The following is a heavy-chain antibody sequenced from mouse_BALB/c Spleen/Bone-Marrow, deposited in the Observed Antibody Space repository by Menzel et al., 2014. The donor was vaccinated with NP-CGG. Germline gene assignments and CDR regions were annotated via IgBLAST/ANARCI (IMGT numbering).Heavy chain of an antibody. Sequence: EVQLVESGPGLVKPSQSLSLTCSVTGYSITSGYYWNWIRQFPGNKLEWMGYISYDGSNNYNPSLKNRISITRDTSKNQFFLKLNSVTTEDTATYYCARGYDYDYAMVYWGQGTSVTVSS. CDR2: ISYDGSN. CDR3: ARGYDYDYAMVY. CDR1: GYSITSGYY. J-gene: IGHJ4*01. V-gene: IGHV3-6*02. D-gene: IGHD2-4*01.